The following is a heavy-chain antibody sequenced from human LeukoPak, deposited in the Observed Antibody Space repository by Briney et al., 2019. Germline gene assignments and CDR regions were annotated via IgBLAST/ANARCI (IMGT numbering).Heavy chain of an antibody. CDR2: INSDGSST. D-gene: IGHD1-26*01. CDR3: TTALRWEPPDFDY. CDR1: GFTFSSYW. V-gene: IGHV3-74*01. Sequence: GGSLRLSCAASGFTFSSYWMHWVRQAPGKGLVWVSRINSDGSSTSYADSVKGRFTISRDDSKNTLYLQMNSLSTEDTGVYYCTTALRWEPPDFDYWGQGTLVTVSS. J-gene: IGHJ4*02.